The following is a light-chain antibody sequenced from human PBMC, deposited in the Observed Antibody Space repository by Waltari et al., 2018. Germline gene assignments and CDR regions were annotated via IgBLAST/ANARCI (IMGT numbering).Light chain of an antibody. CDR1: SSAVGGYNY. V-gene: IGLV2-14*01. CDR3: CSFTSGSTWV. J-gene: IGLJ3*02. Sequence: QSALTQPASVSGSPGQSITISCTGTSSAVGGYNYVSWYQQHPGKAPQPLIFDVSHRPSGVSNRFSGSKSGNTASLTISGLQAEDESDYYCCSFTSGSTWVFGGGTKLTVL. CDR2: DVS.